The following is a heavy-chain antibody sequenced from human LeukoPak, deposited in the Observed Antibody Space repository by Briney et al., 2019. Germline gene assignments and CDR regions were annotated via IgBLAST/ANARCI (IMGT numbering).Heavy chain of an antibody. CDR3: ASRRRGYYDSSVTDY. V-gene: IGHV3-66*01. CDR2: IYSGGST. D-gene: IGHD3-22*01. J-gene: IGHJ4*02. CDR1: GFTFSNFG. Sequence: GGSLRLSCAASGFTFSNFGMHWVRQAPGKGLEWVSVIYSGGSTYYADSVKGRFTISRDNSKNTLYLQMNSLRAEDTAVYYCASRRRGYYDSSVTDYWGQGTLVTVSS.